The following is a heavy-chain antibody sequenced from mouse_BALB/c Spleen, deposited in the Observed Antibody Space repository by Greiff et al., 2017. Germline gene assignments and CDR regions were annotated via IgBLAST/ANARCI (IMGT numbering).Heavy chain of an antibody. V-gene: IGHV5-15*02. CDR3: ARDGGGNYDYAMDY. D-gene: IGHD2-1*01. J-gene: IGHJ4*01. CDR2: ISNLAYSI. Sequence: EVKVEESGGGLVQPGGSRKLSCAASGFTFSDYGMAWVRQAPGKGPEWVAFISNLAYSIYYADTVTGRFTISRENAKNTLYLEMSSLRSEDTAMYYCARDGGGNYDYAMDYWGQGTSVTVSS. CDR1: GFTFSDYG.